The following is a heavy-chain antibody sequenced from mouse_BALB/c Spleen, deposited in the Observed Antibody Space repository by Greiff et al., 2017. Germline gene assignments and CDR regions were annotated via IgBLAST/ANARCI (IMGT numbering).Heavy chain of an antibody. J-gene: IGHJ3*01. Sequence: QVQLKESGPELVKPGASVKISCKASGYAFSSSWMNWVKQRPGQGLEWIGRIYPGDGDTNYNGKFKGKATLTADKSSSTAYMQLSSLTSVDSAVYFCASSPAYWGQGTLVTVSA. CDR1: GYAFSSSW. V-gene: IGHV1-82*01. CDR2: IYPGDGDT. CDR3: ASSPAY.